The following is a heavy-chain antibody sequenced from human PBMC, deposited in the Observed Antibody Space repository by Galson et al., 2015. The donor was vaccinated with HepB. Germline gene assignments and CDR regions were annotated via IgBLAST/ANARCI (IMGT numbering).Heavy chain of an antibody. Sequence: SLRLSCAASGFTFSSYAMSWVRQAPGKGLEWVSAISGSGGSTYYADSVKGRFTISRDNSKNTLYLQMNSLRAEDTAVYYCAKDGTVVVAATPGGGYFDYWGQGTLVTVSS. CDR3: AKDGTVVVAATPGGGYFDY. D-gene: IGHD2-15*01. J-gene: IGHJ4*02. CDR2: ISGSGGST. V-gene: IGHV3-23*01. CDR1: GFTFSSYA.